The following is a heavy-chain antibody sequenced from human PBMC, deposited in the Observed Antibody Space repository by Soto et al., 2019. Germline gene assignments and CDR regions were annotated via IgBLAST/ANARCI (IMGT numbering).Heavy chain of an antibody. CDR3: ARRLIGSNYSPYYYGMDV. V-gene: IGHV4-39*01. Sequence: RSLTCTVSGGSISSSSYYWGWIRQPPGKGLEWTGSIYYSGSTYYNPSLKSRVTISVDTSKNQFSLKLSSVTAADTAVYYCARRLIGSNYSPYYYGMDVWGQGTTVTVSS. CDR1: GGSISSSSYY. D-gene: IGHD4-4*01. CDR2: IYYSGST. J-gene: IGHJ6*02.